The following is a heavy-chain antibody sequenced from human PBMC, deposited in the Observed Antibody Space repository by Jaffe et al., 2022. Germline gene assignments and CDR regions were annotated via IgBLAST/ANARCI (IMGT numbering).Heavy chain of an antibody. D-gene: IGHD3-16*01. V-gene: IGHV3-9*01. CDR3: AKDQLGSWVEYYFDY. J-gene: IGHJ4*02. CDR2: ISWNSGSI. CDR1: GFTFDDYA. Sequence: EVQLVESGGGLVQPGRSLRLSCAASGFTFDDYAMHWVRQAPGKGLEWVSGISWNSGSIGYADSVKGRFTISRDNAKNSLYLQMNSLRAEDTALYYCAKDQLGSWVEYYFDYWGQGTLVTVSS.